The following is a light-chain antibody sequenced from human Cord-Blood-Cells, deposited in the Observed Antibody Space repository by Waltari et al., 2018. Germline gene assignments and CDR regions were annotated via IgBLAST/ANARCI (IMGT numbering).Light chain of an antibody. Sequence: QSALTQPASVSGSPGQSITISCTGTSSDVGRSKLVSWYQQHPGKAPKLIIYEGSKRPSGVSNRFSCSKSGNTASLTISGLQAEDEADYYCCSYAGSSSYVFGTGTKVTVL. CDR1: SSDVGRSKL. CDR3: CSYAGSSSYV. V-gene: IGLV2-23*01. CDR2: EGS. J-gene: IGLJ1*01.